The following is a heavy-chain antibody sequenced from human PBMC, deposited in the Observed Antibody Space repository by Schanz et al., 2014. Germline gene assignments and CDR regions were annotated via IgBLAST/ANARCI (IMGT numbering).Heavy chain of an antibody. D-gene: IGHD2-2*01. CDR2: ISGDDYSHSP. CDR3: ASSRTRYCSSTSCVPGAFDF. CDR1: GFTFSSYS. V-gene: IGHV3-23*04. Sequence: EVHLVESGGGLVQPGGSLRLSCVASGFTFSSYSMTWVRQAPGKGLEWVSIISGDDYSHSPSFTDSVRGRFTISRDNSKNTLYLHMSSLRPEDTAVYYCASSRTRYCSSTSCVPGAFDFWGQGTLVTVSS. J-gene: IGHJ3*01.